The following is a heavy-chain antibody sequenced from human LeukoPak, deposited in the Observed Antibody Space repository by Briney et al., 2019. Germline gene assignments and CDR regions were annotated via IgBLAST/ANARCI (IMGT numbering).Heavy chain of an antibody. CDR1: GGSISSYY. CDR3: LGYYYYGMDV. CDR2: IYYSGST. Sequence: PSETLSLTCTVSGGSISSYYWSWIRQPPGKGLEWIGYIYYSGSTNYNPSLKSRVTISVDTSKNQFSLKLSSVTAADTAVYYCLGYYYYGMDVWGQGTTVTVSS. J-gene: IGHJ6*02. V-gene: IGHV4-59*12.